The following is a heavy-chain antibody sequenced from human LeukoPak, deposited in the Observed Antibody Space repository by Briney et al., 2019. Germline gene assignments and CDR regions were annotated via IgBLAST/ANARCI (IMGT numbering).Heavy chain of an antibody. CDR2: ISYDGSNK. J-gene: IGHJ4*02. D-gene: IGHD2-15*01. V-gene: IGHV3-30*18. CDR3: AKDFSVVAASYYFDY. Sequence: GRSLGLSCAASGFTFSSYGMHWVRQAPGKGLEWVAVISYDGSNKYYADSVKGRFTISRDNAKDSLYLQMNSLRAEDTALYYCAKDFSVVAASYYFDYWGQGTLVTVSS. CDR1: GFTFSSYG.